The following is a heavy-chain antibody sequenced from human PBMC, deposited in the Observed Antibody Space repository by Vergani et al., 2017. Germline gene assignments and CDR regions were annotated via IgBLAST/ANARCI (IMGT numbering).Heavy chain of an antibody. CDR2: ISSSSSYT. J-gene: IGHJ6*02. Sequence: VQLVESGGGLVKPGGSLRLSCAASGFTFSDYYMSWIRQAPGKGLEWVSYISSSSSYTNYADSVKGRFTISRDNAKNSLYLQMNSLRAEDTAVYYCAREEIAVAGAGYYGMDVWGQGTTVTVSS. CDR1: GFTFSDYY. V-gene: IGHV3-11*06. D-gene: IGHD6-19*01. CDR3: AREEIAVAGAGYYGMDV.